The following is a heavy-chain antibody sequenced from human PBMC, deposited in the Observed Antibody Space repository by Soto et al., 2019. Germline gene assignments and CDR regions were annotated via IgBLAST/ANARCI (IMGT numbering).Heavy chain of an antibody. Sequence: EVQLVESGGGLVQPGGSLGLSCAASGFTFSSYSMNWVRQAPGKGREWVSYIGSSGSTTYYADSLRGRFTISRDNAKNSLYLQMNSLRVEDTALYYCARGRQWPIDYWGQGTLVTVSS. V-gene: IGHV3-48*01. CDR3: ARGRQWPIDY. CDR1: GFTFSSYS. J-gene: IGHJ4*02. CDR2: IGSSGSTT. D-gene: IGHD6-19*01.